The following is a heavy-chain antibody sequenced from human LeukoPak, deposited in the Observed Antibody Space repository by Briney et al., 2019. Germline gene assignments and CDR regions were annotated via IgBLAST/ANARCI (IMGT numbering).Heavy chain of an antibody. CDR2: ISSSGSTI. CDR3: ARAPLSGTFWFDP. CDR1: GFTFRDYY. Sequence: GGALRLSCAASGFTFRDYYRSWIRQAPGKGLEWGSYISSSGSTIYYADSVKGRFTISRDNAKNSLYLQMNSLRAEDTAVYYCARAPLSGTFWFDPWGQGTLVTVSS. J-gene: IGHJ5*02. D-gene: IGHD3-3*01. V-gene: IGHV3-11*01.